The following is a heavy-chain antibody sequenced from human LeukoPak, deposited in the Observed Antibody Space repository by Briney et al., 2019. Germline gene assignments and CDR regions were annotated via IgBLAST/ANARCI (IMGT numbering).Heavy chain of an antibody. Sequence: KPSETLSLTCTVSGGSISSSSYYWGWIRQPPGKGLEWIGSIYYSGSTYYNPSLKSRVTISVDTSKNQFSLKLSSVTAADTAVYYCARHNHDYYDSSGYFDYWGQGTLVTVSS. J-gene: IGHJ4*02. D-gene: IGHD3-22*01. CDR1: GGSISSSSYY. CDR3: ARHNHDYYDSSGYFDY. CDR2: IYYSGST. V-gene: IGHV4-39*01.